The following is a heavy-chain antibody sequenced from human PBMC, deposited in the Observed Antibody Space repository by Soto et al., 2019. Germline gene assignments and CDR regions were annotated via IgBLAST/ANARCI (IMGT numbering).Heavy chain of an antibody. CDR3: ASPRDGYGGFDY. V-gene: IGHV3-53*01. CDR2: IYSGGST. CDR1: GFTVSSNY. Sequence: HPGGSLRLSCAASGFTVSSNYMSWVRQAPGKGLEWVSVIYSGGSTYYAGSVKGRFTISRDNSKNTLYLQMNSLRAEDTAVYYCASPRDGYGGFDYWGQGTLVTVSS. D-gene: IGHD5-18*01. J-gene: IGHJ4*02.